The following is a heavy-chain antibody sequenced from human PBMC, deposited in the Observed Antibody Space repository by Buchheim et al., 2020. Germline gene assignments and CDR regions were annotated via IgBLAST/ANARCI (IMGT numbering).Heavy chain of an antibody. CDR2: IKEDGSEQ. J-gene: IGHJ4*02. CDR1: GFTFSSYW. D-gene: IGHD1-26*01. V-gene: IGHV3-7*01. Sequence: EVQLVESGGDLVQPGGSLRLSCAASGFTFSSYWMSWVRRAPGKGPQWVANIKEDGSEQKYVGSVKGRFTISRDNAKNSLYLQMNSLRVEDTAVYYCAGVDELSSYRPFDYWGQGTL. CDR3: AGVDELSSYRPFDY.